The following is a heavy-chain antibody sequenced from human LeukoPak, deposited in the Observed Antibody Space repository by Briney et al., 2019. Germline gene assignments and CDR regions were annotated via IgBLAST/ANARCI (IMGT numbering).Heavy chain of an antibody. D-gene: IGHD6-13*01. V-gene: IGHV4-59*01. CDR1: GGSIRSYY. CDR3: ARASGSSWPEYFQH. Sequence: PSETLSLTCTVSGGSIRSYYWSWIRQPPGKGLEWIGYIYYSGSTNYNPSLKSRVTISADTSKNQFSLKLSSVTAADTAVYYCARASGSSWPEYFQHWGQGTLVTVSS. CDR2: IYYSGST. J-gene: IGHJ1*01.